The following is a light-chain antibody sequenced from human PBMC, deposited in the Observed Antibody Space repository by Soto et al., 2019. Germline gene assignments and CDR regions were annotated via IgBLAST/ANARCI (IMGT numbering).Light chain of an antibody. Sequence: QSALTQPPSASGSPGQSVTISCTGTSSDVGDYNYVSWCQQHPGKAPKLMIYEVSKRPSGVPDRFSGSKSGNTASLTVSGLQAEDEADYYCSLYVGNNNLVFGGGTKLTVL. CDR2: EVS. CDR3: SLYVGNNNLV. J-gene: IGLJ2*01. V-gene: IGLV2-8*01. CDR1: SSDVGDYNY.